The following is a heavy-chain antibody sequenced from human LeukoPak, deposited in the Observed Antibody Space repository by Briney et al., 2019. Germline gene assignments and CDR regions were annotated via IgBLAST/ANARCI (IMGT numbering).Heavy chain of an antibody. Sequence: ASVKVSCKASGYTFTGHYIHWVRQAPGQGLEWMGWIGPNSGVTNYAQKFQGRVTMTRETSINTAYMELRSLRSDDTAVYYCARDSPEPAAGILQHRGPGTLVTVSS. D-gene: IGHD6-13*01. CDR3: ARDSPEPAAGILQH. V-gene: IGHV1-2*02. J-gene: IGHJ1*01. CDR1: GYTFTGHY. CDR2: IGPNSGVT.